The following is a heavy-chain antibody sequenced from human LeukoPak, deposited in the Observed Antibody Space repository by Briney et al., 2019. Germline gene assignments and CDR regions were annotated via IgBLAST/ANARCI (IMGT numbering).Heavy chain of an antibody. Sequence: GSLGLSCVASGFPFNHHSMMWVRQAPGKGLEWVANINRDGSEKNYVDSVRGRFTVSRDNRENSLYLHLNSLGVEDTAVYYCARGSVVDESGSYYRWFDLWGQGSLVTVS. CDR1: GFPFNHHS. CDR2: INRDGSEK. J-gene: IGHJ5*01. V-gene: IGHV3-7*01. D-gene: IGHD3-10*01. CDR3: ARGSVVDESGSYYRWFDL.